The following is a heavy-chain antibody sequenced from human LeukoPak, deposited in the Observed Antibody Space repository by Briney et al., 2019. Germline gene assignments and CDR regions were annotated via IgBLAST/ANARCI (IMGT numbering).Heavy chain of an antibody. Sequence: PGGSLRLSCAASGFTFSSYAMSWVRQAPGKGLEWVSAISGSGGSTYYADSVKGRFTISRDNSKNTLYLQMNSLRAEDTAVYYCAKQTYYDFWSGLLFDYWGQGTLVTVS. CDR3: AKQTYYDFWSGLLFDY. D-gene: IGHD3-3*01. CDR2: ISGSGGST. J-gene: IGHJ4*02. CDR1: GFTFSSYA. V-gene: IGHV3-23*01.